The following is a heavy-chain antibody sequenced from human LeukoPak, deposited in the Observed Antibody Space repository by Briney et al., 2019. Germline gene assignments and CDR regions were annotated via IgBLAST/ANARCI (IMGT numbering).Heavy chain of an antibody. J-gene: IGHJ6*02. D-gene: IGHD4-17*01. CDR2: INPNTGGT. V-gene: IGHV1-2*02. Sequence: GASVKVSCKASGYTFTGYYMHWVRQAPGQGLEWMGWINPNTGGTNYAQKFQGRVSMTRDTSISTAYMEVSRLRSDDTAVYYCARDPYGDYEDNYYYGLAVWGQGTTVTVSS. CDR1: GYTFTGYY. CDR3: ARDPYGDYEDNYYYGLAV.